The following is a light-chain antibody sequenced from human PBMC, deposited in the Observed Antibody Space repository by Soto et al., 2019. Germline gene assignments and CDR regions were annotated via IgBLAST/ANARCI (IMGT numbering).Light chain of an antibody. CDR2: GAS. Sequence: EIVMTQSPAALSASPRERPTLSCRASQSVSSSLAWYQQKPGQAPTLXXYGASTRATETPVRFSGSGCGTEFSLTISSLQSDDFSVYYCQQYSNRPPVIFGGGTKVEIK. CDR1: QSVSSS. CDR3: QQYSNRPPVI. V-gene: IGKV3-15*01. J-gene: IGKJ4*01.